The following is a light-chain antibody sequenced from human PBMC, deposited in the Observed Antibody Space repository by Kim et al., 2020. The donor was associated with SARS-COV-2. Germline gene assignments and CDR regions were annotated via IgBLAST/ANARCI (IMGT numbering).Light chain of an antibody. V-gene: IGLV3-21*04. CDR1: NLEAKR. CDR3: QVWDTRSNHYV. CDR2: YDS. J-gene: IGLJ1*01. Sequence: APGGTARIPSGGDNLEAKRVVWSQQGPGQAPVLVIFYDSDRPSGIPERFSGSNSENTATLTISRVEAGDEADYYCQVWDTRSNHYVFGSGTKVTVL.